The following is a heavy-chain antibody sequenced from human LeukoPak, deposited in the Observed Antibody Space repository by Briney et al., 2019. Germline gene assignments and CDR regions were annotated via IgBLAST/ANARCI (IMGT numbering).Heavy chain of an antibody. CDR3: ARDLRMGYFDY. CDR1: GFTFSDYY. D-gene: IGHD2-8*01. Sequence: GGSPRLSCAASGFTFSDYYMSWIRQAPGKGLEWVSYISSSGSTIYYADSVKGRFTISRDNAKNSLYLQMNSLRAEDTAVYYCARDLRMGYFDYWGQGTLVTVSS. J-gene: IGHJ4*02. CDR2: ISSSGSTI. V-gene: IGHV3-11*04.